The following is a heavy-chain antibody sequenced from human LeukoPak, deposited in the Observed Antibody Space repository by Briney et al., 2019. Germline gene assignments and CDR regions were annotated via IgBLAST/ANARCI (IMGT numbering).Heavy chain of an antibody. V-gene: IGHV3-21*04. Sequence: PGGSLRLSCAASGFTFSSYSMNWVRQAPGKGLEWVSSISSSSSYIYYADSVKGRFTISRDNAKNSLYLQMNSLRAEDTALYYCAKDGGVDTMVRGLGVYYFDYWGQGTLVTVSS. D-gene: IGHD3-10*01. CDR1: GFTFSSYS. CDR2: ISSSSSYI. J-gene: IGHJ4*02. CDR3: AKDGGVDTMVRGLGVYYFDY.